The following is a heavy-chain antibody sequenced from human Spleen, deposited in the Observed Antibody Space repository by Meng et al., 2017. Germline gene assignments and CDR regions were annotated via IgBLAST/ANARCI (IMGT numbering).Heavy chain of an antibody. V-gene: IGHV4-34*01. CDR2: INHSGST. CDR1: GGSFIGYY. D-gene: IGHD6-19*01. J-gene: IGHJ4*02. CDR3: ARDHGSGWYFYDIYFDY. Sequence: QGQRRPWGAGRLKPPGTLSLTCAVYGGSFIGYYWSWIRQPPGKGLEWIGEINHSGSTNYNPSLKSRVTISVDTSKNQFSLKLSSVTAADTAVYYCARDHGSGWYFYDIYFDYWGQGTLVTVSS.